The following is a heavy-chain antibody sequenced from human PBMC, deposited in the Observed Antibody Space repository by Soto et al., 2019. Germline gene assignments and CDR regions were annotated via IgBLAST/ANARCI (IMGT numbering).Heavy chain of an antibody. CDR3: ARDTYNWFDP. J-gene: IGHJ5*02. D-gene: IGHD3-16*01. Sequence: QVQLVQSGAEVKKPGSSVKVSCKASGGTFSSYTISWVRQAPGQGLEWMGRIIPILGIANYAQKFQGRVXIXXDKSTSTAYMELSSLRSEDTAVYYCARDTYNWFDPWGQGTLVTVSS. CDR1: GGTFSSYT. V-gene: IGHV1-69*08. CDR2: IIPILGIA.